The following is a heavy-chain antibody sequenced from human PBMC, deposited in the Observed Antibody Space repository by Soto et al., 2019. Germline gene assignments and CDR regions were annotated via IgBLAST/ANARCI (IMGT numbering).Heavy chain of an antibody. CDR2: INAGNGNT. CDR3: ARGLGLYYFDY. J-gene: IGHJ4*02. V-gene: IGHV1-3*01. D-gene: IGHD1-26*01. CDR1: GFTFSASA. Sequence: ASVKVSCKASGFTFSASAVQWVRQARGQRLEWMGWINAGNGNTKYSQKFQGRVTITRDTSASTAYMELSSLSSEDTAVYYCARGLGLYYFDYWGQGTLVTVSS.